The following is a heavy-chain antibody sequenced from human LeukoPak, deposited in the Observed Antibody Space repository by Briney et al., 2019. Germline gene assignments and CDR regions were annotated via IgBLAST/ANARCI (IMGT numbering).Heavy chain of an antibody. Sequence: GASVKVSCKVSGYTLTELSMHWVRQAPGKGLEWMGGFDPEDGETIYAQKFQGRVTMTEDTSTDTAYMELSSLRSEDPAVYYCATGELLWFGELHPPVPAGDWFDYWGQGTLVTVSS. CDR2: FDPEDGET. CDR3: ATGELLWFGELHPPVPAGDWFDY. CDR1: GYTLTELS. D-gene: IGHD3-10*01. J-gene: IGHJ4*02. V-gene: IGHV1-24*01.